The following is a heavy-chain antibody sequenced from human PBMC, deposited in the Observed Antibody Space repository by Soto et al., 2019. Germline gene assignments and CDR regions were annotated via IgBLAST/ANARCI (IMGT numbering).Heavy chain of an antibody. CDR1: GYTFTSHY. D-gene: IGHD1-26*01. Sequence: QVQLVQSGAEVKKPGASVKLPCKASGYTFTSHYMHWVRQAPGQGLEWMGIINPSGGSTSYAQKLQGRVTMTRDTSTSTVYMELSSLRSEDTAVYFCARGSGTYYGLGENWGQGTLVTVSS. CDR2: INPSGGST. J-gene: IGHJ4*02. CDR3: ARGSGTYYGLGEN. V-gene: IGHV1-46*01.